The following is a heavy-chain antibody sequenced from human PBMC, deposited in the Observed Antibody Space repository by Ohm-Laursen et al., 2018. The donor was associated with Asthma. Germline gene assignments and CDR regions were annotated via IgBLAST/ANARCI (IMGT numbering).Heavy chain of an antibody. Sequence: SLRLSCAASGSTFTSYDMYWVRQAPGKGLEFVAVIWYGGTNKYYADSVQGRFTISRDIAKNTLYLEMHSLRAEDTGVYFCARDFCTGGFCPKAFDPWGQGTLVTVSS. CDR3: ARDFCTGGFCPKAFDP. V-gene: IGHV3-33*08. CDR2: IWYGGTNK. CDR1: GSTFTSYD. D-gene: IGHD2-8*02. J-gene: IGHJ5*02.